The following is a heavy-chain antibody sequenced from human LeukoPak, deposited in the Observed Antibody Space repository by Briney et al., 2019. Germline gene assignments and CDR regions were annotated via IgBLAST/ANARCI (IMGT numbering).Heavy chain of an antibody. D-gene: IGHD2/OR15-2a*01. V-gene: IGHV4-59*12. Sequence: SETLSLTCTVSGGSISRYYWNWIRQPPGKGLEWIGYIYYSGSTNYNPSLKSRVTISIDMSKNQFSLKLYSVTAADTAVYYCARDSRAYGMDVWGQGATVTVSS. J-gene: IGHJ6*02. CDR1: GGSISRYY. CDR3: ARDSRAYGMDV. CDR2: IYYSGST.